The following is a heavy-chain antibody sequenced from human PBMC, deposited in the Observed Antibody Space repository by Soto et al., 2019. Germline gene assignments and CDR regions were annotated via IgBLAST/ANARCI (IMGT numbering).Heavy chain of an antibody. CDR2: IDYSGRT. J-gene: IGHJ4*02. CDR3: ARDLSTGYDYYYFDY. D-gene: IGHD3-22*01. CDR1: GYLISSGYY. V-gene: IGHV4-38-2*02. Sequence: PSETLSLTCSVSGYLISSGYYWGCIRQTPGKGLELLGSIDYSGRTYYNPSLKSRVSTSVDLSKNQFSLNLRSVTAADTAVYFCARDLSTGYDYYYFDYWGQGTPVTVSS.